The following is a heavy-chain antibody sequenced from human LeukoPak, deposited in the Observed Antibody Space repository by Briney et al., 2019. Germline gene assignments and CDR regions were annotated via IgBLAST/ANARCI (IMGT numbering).Heavy chain of an antibody. D-gene: IGHD3-10*01. CDR1: GFTFSTYW. Sequence: GSLRLSCAASGFTFSTYWMHWVRQAPGKGLVWVSRINSDGSSTTYADSVKGRFTISRDNAKNTLYLQMNSLRAEDTAVYYCASDMVRGVNRDYWGQGTLVTVSS. V-gene: IGHV3-74*01. J-gene: IGHJ4*02. CDR3: ASDMVRGVNRDY. CDR2: INSDGSST.